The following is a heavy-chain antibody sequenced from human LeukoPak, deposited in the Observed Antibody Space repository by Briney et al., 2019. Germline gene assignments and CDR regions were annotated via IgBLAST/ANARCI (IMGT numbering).Heavy chain of an antibody. CDR3: ARRVYCSSISCYPYYFDY. D-gene: IGHD2-2*01. J-gene: IGHJ4*02. CDR2: IYPGDSDT. Sequence: GESLKISCKGSGYSFTSYWSGWVRQMPGKGLEWMGIIYPGDSDTRYSPSFQGQVTISADKSISTAYLQWSSLKASDTAMYYCARRVYCSSISCYPYYFDYWGQGTLVTVSS. CDR1: GYSFTSYW. V-gene: IGHV5-51*01.